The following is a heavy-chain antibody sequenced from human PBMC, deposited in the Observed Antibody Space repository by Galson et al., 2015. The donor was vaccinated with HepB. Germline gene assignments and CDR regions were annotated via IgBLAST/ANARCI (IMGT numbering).Heavy chain of an antibody. D-gene: IGHD2-2*01. CDR1: GFTFSSYA. CDR3: ARERCSSTSCYGRAYWFDP. J-gene: IGHJ5*02. CDR2: IWYDGSNK. V-gene: IGHV3-33*01. Sequence: SLRLSCAASGFTFSSYAMHWVRQAPGKGLEWVAVIWYDGSNKYYADSVKGRFTISRDNSKNTLYLQMNSLRAEDTAVYYCARERCSSTSCYGRAYWFDPWGQGTLVTVSS.